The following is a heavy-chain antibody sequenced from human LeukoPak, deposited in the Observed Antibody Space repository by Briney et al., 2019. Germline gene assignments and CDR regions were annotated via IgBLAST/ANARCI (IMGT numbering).Heavy chain of an antibody. D-gene: IGHD3-10*01. Sequence: WIRQPPGKGLEWIGSIYNTDSTYYNPSLKSRVSISVDTSRNQCSLKLSSVTAADTAVYYCARQISDYYYYYIDVWGQGTTVTVPS. CDR3: ARQISDYYYYYIDV. CDR2: IYNTDST. J-gene: IGHJ6*03. V-gene: IGHV4-39*01.